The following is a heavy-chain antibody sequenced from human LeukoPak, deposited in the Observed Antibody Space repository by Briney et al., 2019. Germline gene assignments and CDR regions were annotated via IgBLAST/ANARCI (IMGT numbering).Heavy chain of an antibody. V-gene: IGHV3-30*04. D-gene: IGHD3-3*01. Sequence: PGGSLRLSCAAPGFTFSSYAMHWVRQAPGKGLEWVAVISYDGSNKYYADSVKGRFTISRDNAKNSLYLQMNSLRAEDTAVYYCARGSRFGVVGRDAFDIWGQGTMVTVSS. CDR3: ARGSRFGVVGRDAFDI. CDR2: ISYDGSNK. J-gene: IGHJ3*02. CDR1: GFTFSSYA.